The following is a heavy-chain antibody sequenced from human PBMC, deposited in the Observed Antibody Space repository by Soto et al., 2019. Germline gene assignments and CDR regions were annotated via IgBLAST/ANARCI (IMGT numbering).Heavy chain of an antibody. J-gene: IGHJ6*02. CDR3: AKAYYGSGSYYEGPDYYYYGMDV. V-gene: IGHV3-23*01. CDR2: ISGSGGST. CDR1: GFTFSSYA. Sequence: GGSLRLSCAASGFTFSSYAMSWVRQAPGKGLEWVSAISGSGGSTYYADSVKGRFTISRDNSKNTLYLQMNSLRAEDTAVYYCAKAYYGSGSYYEGPDYYYYGMDVWGQGTTVTVS. D-gene: IGHD3-10*01.